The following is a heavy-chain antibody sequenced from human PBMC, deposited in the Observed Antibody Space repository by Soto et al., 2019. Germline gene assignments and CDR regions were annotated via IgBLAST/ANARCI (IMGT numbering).Heavy chain of an antibody. Sequence: QVQLVQSGAEVKKPGSSVKVSCKASGATFSGYAINWVRQAPGQGLEWLGRIFPIFETLNYAERFQGRVAITAEESTTTVYMELTNLTHEDTAVYYCVVMGNVAVSNPRSLDYWGQGTQVTVSS. CDR1: GATFSGYA. J-gene: IGHJ4*02. CDR2: IFPIFETL. CDR3: VVMGNVAVSNPRSLDY. V-gene: IGHV1-69*18. D-gene: IGHD6-19*01.